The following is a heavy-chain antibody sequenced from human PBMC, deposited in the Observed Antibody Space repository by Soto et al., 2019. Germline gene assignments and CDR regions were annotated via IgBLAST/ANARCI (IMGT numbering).Heavy chain of an antibody. V-gene: IGHV4-31*03. CDR1: GGSISSGDYY. J-gene: IGHJ4*02. D-gene: IGHD1-7*01. CDR2: IYYSGST. CDR3: AHSGRYNWNYDY. Sequence: SETLSLTCTVSGGSISSGDYYWSWIRQVPGKGLEWIGYIYYSGSTYYNPSLKSRVAMSVDTSKNQFSLKLSSVTAADTAIYYCAHSGRYNWNYDYWGQGFPVTVSS.